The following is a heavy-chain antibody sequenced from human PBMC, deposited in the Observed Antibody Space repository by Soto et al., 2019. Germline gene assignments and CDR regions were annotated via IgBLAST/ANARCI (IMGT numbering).Heavy chain of an antibody. CDR3: AKSPRGEMATD. Sequence: QVQLVQSGGEVKKPGASVTVSCKASGYTFINYHITWGRQAPGQGLEWMAWINTYNGMTDYAQRFQGRVTMNRDTSTSTAYMELRNLGSDETAVYFCAKSPRGEMATDWGQGTLVTVSS. D-gene: IGHD5-12*01. CDR2: INTYNGMT. V-gene: IGHV1-18*01. J-gene: IGHJ4*02. CDR1: GYTFINYH.